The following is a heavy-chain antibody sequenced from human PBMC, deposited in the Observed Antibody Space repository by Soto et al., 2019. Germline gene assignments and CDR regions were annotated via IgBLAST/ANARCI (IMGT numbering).Heavy chain of an antibody. CDR3: ARKNDLDFYFYGLDV. J-gene: IGHJ6*02. CDR1: GYSFTKYL. V-gene: IGHV5-10-1*01. Sequence: XESLKLSWKCSGYSFTKYLITLVLQMPGKGLEWMGRIDPSDSYTNYSPSFQGHVTISADKSISTAYLQWSSLTASDTAIYYCARKNDLDFYFYGLDVWGQGTTVTVSS. CDR2: IDPSDSYT. D-gene: IGHD1-1*01.